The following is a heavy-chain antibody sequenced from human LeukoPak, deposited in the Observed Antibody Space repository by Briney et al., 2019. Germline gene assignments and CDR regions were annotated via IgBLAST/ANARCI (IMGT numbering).Heavy chain of an antibody. V-gene: IGHV3-48*01. CDR1: GFTFSSYS. CDR2: ISSSGSTI. CDR3: ARNPRYYYGSGTSGAEGY. Sequence: PGGSLRLSCAASGFTFSSYSMNWVRQAPGKGLEWVSYISSSGSTIYYAESVKGRFTISRDNAKNSLYLQMTSLRVEDTAVYYCARNPRYYYGSGTSGAEGYWGQGTLVTVSS. D-gene: IGHD3-10*01. J-gene: IGHJ4*02.